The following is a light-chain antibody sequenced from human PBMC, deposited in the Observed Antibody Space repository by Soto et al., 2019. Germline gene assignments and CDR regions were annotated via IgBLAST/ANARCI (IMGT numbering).Light chain of an antibody. J-gene: IGKJ4*01. CDR1: QSVRSSY. Sequence: IVVTQAPGTLSLNTGQRATLSCRASQSVRSSYLAWYQQRPGQAPRLLIQGASSRAAGIPDRFSGSGSGTDFTLTISRLEPEDFVVYYCQQYGSSPTFGGGTKVDIK. CDR2: GAS. V-gene: IGKV3-20*01. CDR3: QQYGSSPT.